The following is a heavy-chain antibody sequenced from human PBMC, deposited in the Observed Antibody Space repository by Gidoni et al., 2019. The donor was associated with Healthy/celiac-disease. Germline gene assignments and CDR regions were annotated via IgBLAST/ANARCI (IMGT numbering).Heavy chain of an antibody. CDR1: RVSISSGGYY. V-gene: IGHV4-31*03. D-gene: IGHD1-26*01. CDR2: IYYSGST. CDR3: AVQEGPSVPFDI. Sequence: QAQLQDSGPGLVKPPQTLSLTCTVPRVSISSGGYYWSWIRQHTGKGLEWIVYIYYSGSTYYNPSLKSRVTISVDTSKNQFSLKLSSVTAADTAVYYCAVQEGPSVPFDIWGQGTMVTVSS. J-gene: IGHJ3*02.